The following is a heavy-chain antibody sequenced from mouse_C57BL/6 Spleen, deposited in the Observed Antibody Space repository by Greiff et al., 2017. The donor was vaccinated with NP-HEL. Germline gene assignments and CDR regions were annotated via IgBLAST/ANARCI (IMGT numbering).Heavy chain of an antibody. CDR2: IYPGSGNT. D-gene: IGHD3-1*01. V-gene: IGHV1-66*01. J-gene: IGHJ3*01. CDR3: ARRNRGFSAWFAY. Sequence: QVQLKQSGPELVKPGASVKISCKASGYSFTSYYIHWVKQRPGQGLEWIGWIYPGSGNTKYNEKFKGKATLTADTSSSTAYMQLSSLTSEDSAVYYCARRNRGFSAWFAYWGQGTLVTVSA. CDR1: GYSFTSYY.